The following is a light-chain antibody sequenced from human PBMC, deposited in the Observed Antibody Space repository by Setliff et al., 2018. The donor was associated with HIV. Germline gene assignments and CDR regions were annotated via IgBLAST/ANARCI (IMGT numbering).Light chain of an antibody. CDR1: SSDVGGYNY. Sequence: QSALTQPASVSGSPGQSITISCTGTSSDVGGYNYVSWYQQHPGKAPKLMIYDVSNRPSGVSNRFSGSKSGNTASLTIPGLQAEDEADYYCSSYTSSSTEVFGTGTKGTVL. CDR3: SSYTSSSTEV. J-gene: IGLJ1*01. V-gene: IGLV2-14*03. CDR2: DVS.